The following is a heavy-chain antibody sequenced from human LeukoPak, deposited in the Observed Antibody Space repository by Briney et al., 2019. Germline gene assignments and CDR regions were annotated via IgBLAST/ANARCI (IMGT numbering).Heavy chain of an antibody. V-gene: IGHV3-7*01. CDR3: ARATRNTMVRGAPGYFDY. J-gene: IGHJ4*02. Sequence: GGSLRLPCAASGFTFSSYWMTWVRQAPGKGLEWVANIKQDGSEKYYVDSVKGRFTISRDNAKNSLYLQMNSLRAEDTAVYYCARATRNTMVRGAPGYFDYWGQGTLVTVSS. D-gene: IGHD3-10*01. CDR2: IKQDGSEK. CDR1: GFTFSSYW.